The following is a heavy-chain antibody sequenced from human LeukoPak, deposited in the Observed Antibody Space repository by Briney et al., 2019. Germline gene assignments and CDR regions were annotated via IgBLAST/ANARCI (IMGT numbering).Heavy chain of an antibody. V-gene: IGHV3-21*04. D-gene: IGHD4-17*01. Sequence: GGSLRLSCAASGFTFSSYSMNWVRQAPGKGLEWVSSISSSSSYIYYADSVKGRFTISRDNAQNSLYLQMNSLREEDMGLYYCAKDASSFSVTYIDQWGQGTLVIVSS. CDR3: AKDASSFSVTYIDQ. CDR2: ISSSSSYI. J-gene: IGHJ4*02. CDR1: GFTFSSYS.